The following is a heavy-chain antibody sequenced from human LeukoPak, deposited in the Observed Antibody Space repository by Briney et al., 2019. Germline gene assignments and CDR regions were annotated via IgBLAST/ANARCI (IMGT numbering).Heavy chain of an antibody. CDR3: ARGRSSRGNGY. V-gene: IGHV4-34*01. Sequence: SETLSLTCAVYGGSFSGYYWSWIRQPPGKGLEWIGEINHSGSTNYNPSLKSRVTISVDTSKNQFSLKLSSVTAADTAVYYCARGRSSRGNGYWGQGTLVTVSS. D-gene: IGHD3-22*01. CDR1: GGSFSGYY. J-gene: IGHJ4*02. CDR2: INHSGST.